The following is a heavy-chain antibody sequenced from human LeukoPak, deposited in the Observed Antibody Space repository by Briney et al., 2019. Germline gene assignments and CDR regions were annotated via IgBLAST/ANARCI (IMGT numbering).Heavy chain of an antibody. CDR3: ARDGAPPYSAPYNWFDP. V-gene: IGHV1-2*02. CDR2: IIPNSGGT. Sequence: AAVKVSCKGSGYTFTGYYMHWVRQAPGQGLGLMGCIIPNSGGTNYAQNFQGRVTMTRDTSISTAYMELSRLRSDDTAAYSCARDGAPPYSAPYNWFDPWGQGTLVTVSS. J-gene: IGHJ5*02. D-gene: IGHD2-15*01. CDR1: GYTFTGYY.